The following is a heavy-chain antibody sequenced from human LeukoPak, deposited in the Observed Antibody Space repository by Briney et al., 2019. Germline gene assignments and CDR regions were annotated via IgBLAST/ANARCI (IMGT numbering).Heavy chain of an antibody. V-gene: IGHV3-33*01. CDR1: GFTFSSYG. D-gene: IGHD5-12*01. Sequence: GGSLRLSCAASGFTFSSYGMHWVRQAPGKGLEWVAVIWYDGSNKYYADSVKGRFTISRDNSKNTLYLQMNSLRAEDTAVYYCSRDVGSGYDQGGYWGQGTLVTVSS. CDR3: SRDVGSGYDQGGY. J-gene: IGHJ4*02. CDR2: IWYDGSNK.